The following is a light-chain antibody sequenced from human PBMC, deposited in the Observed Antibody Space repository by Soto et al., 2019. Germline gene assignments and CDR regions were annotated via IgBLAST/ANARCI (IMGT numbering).Light chain of an antibody. CDR2: DVT. CDR3: ASYASTTTLGV. CDR1: SSDVGGYNY. V-gene: IGLV2-14*01. Sequence: QSALTQPASVSGSPGQSITIPCTGTSSDVGGYNYVSWYQQHPGKAPKLTIYDVTNRPSGVSNRFSGSKSGNTASLTISGLQAEDEADYYCASYASTTTLGVFGTG. J-gene: IGLJ1*01.